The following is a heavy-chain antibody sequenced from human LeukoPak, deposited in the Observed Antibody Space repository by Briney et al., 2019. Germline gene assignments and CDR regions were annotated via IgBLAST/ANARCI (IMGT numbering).Heavy chain of an antibody. J-gene: IGHJ4*02. D-gene: IGHD1-26*01. V-gene: IGHV3-7*04. CDR3: ARDRLDLGGTY. CDR2: VNEGGSEK. Sequence: GGSLRLSCAASGFTFSRYWMNWVSQVPGKGLERVASVNEGGSEKYYVDSVKGRFTISRDNAKNSLYLQMDSLRAEDTAVYYCARDRLDLGGTYWGQGNLVIVSS. CDR1: GFTFSRYW.